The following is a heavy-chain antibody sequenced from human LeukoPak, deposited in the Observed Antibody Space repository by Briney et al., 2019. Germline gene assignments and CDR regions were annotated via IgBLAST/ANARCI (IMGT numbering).Heavy chain of an antibody. J-gene: IGHJ4*02. CDR3: ARAALPRSSSFHY. CDR2: INHSGST. Sequence: PSETLSLTCTVSGGSISSSGYYWSWIRQPPGKGLEWIGEINHSGSTNYNPSLKSRVTISVDTSKNQFSLKLSSVTAADTAVYYCARAALPRSSSFHYWGQGTLVTVSS. V-gene: IGHV4-39*07. D-gene: IGHD6-13*01. CDR1: GGSISSSGYY.